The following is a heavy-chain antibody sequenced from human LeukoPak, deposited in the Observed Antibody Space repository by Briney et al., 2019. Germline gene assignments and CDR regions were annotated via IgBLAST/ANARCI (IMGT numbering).Heavy chain of an antibody. V-gene: IGHV3-23*01. CDR2: IGGTGVRT. Sequence: GGSLRLSCASSGFTFSSYAMSWVRQAPGKGLEWVSTIGGTGVRTYYADSVKGRFTISRDNSKNTLYLQINSLRAEDTAVYYCASLYCSGWYWDFGAADADYMDVWGKGTTVTVSS. CDR3: ASLYCSGWYWDFGAADADYMDV. J-gene: IGHJ6*03. D-gene: IGHD6-19*01. CDR1: GFTFSSYA.